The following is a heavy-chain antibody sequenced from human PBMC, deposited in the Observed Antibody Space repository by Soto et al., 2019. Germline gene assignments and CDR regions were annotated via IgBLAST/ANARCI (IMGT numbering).Heavy chain of an antibody. J-gene: IGHJ4*02. D-gene: IGHD6-19*01. CDR1: GYSFTIYC. V-gene: IGHV5-10-1*01. Sequence: GESLKISCKGSGYSFTIYCISLVLQMPGKGLEWMGRIDPSDSYTNYSPSFQGHVTISADKSISTAYLQWSSLKASDTAMYYCARGAYSSGWYAVQKWGQGTLVTVSS. CDR2: IDPSDSYT. CDR3: ARGAYSSGWYAVQK.